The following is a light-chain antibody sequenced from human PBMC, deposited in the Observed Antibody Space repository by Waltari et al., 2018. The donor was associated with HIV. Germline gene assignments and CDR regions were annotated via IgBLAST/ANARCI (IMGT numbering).Light chain of an antibody. CDR3: QQSYTTPLT. J-gene: IGKJ4*01. CDR1: QSIFNY. V-gene: IGKV1-39*01. CDR2: GAS. Sequence: DIQVTQSPASLSASVGDRVTITCRASQSIFNYLNWYQQKPGKAPELLIHGASRLQSGVPSSFRGNGSGTDFTLTISSLQAEDFATYYCQQSYTTPLTFGGGTKVQIK.